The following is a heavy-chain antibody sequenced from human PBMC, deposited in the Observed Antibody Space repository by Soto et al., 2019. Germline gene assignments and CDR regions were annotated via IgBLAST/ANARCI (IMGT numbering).Heavy chain of an antibody. CDR1: GDSITSTSY. CDR3: ARVSKDASGYYYGAFDI. D-gene: IGHD3-22*01. J-gene: IGHJ3*02. V-gene: IGHV4-4*02. CDR2: IYHSGGT. Sequence: SETLSLTCGVSGDSITSTSYWSRVRQPPGKGLEWIGEIYHSGGTNSNPSLKSRVTMSVDKSKNQFSLRLSSVTAADTALYYCARVSKDASGYYYGAFDIWGQGTMVT.